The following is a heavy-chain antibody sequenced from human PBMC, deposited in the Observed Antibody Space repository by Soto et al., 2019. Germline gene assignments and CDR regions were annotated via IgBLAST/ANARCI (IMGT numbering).Heavy chain of an antibody. CDR3: ARDLGRSPFDY. CDR2: IHSAGDRNGGAT. Sequence: EVQLEESGGGLIQPGGSLSLSCVGSGFAVSNNHMSWVRQAPGEGLECVALIHSAGDRNGGATYYEDSVKGRFTISRDNSKNTVYLQMNSLRAEDSAVYYCARDLGRSPFDYWGQGILVTVSS. V-gene: IGHV3-53*02. J-gene: IGHJ4*02. CDR1: GFAVSNNH.